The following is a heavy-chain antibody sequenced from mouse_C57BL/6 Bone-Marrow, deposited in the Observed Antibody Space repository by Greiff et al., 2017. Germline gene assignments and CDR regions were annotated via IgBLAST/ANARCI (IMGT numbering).Heavy chain of an antibody. Sequence: QVQLQQPGAELVRPGASVKLSCKASGYTFTSYWMHWVKQRPGQGLEWIGMIHPNSGSTNYNEKFKSKATLTVDKSSSTAYMQISSLTSEDSAVYYCAREDYGSHYWGQGTTLTV. D-gene: IGHD1-1*01. J-gene: IGHJ2*01. CDR2: IHPNSGST. CDR3: AREDYGSHY. CDR1: GYTFTSYW. V-gene: IGHV1-64*01.